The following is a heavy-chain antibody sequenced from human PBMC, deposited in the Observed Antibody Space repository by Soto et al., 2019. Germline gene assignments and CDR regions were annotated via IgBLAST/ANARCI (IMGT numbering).Heavy chain of an antibody. J-gene: IGHJ2*01. D-gene: IGHD6-13*01. CDR2: LNIAGTI. V-gene: IGHV4-4*07. CDR1: GASISSFN. CDR3: AGDRGEYTSSWFWYFSH. Sequence: SETLSLTCSVSGASISSFNWNWVRQPAGKGPEWVGRLNIAGTINYNPSLKSRITMSMDTSKNQISLHLRSVTAADTAIYYCAGDRGEYTSSWFWYFSHWGHGTLVTV.